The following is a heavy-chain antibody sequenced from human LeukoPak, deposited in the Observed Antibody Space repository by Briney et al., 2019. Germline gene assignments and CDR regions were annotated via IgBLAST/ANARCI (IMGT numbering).Heavy chain of an antibody. CDR3: ARDLRGDYP. CDR1: GFTFSSYT. J-gene: IGHJ5*02. Sequence: GGSLRLSCAASGFTFSSYTMNWVRQALGQGLEWVSYISSGNGTIYYADSVKGRFTISRDNAKNSLYLQMNSLRDEDTAVYYCARDLRGDYPWGQGTLVTVSS. V-gene: IGHV3-48*02. D-gene: IGHD2-21*02. CDR2: ISSGNGTI.